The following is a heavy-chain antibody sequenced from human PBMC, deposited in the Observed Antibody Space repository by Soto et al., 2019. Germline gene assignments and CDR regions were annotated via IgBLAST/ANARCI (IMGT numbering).Heavy chain of an antibody. CDR3: TVGHYGD. J-gene: IGHJ4*02. D-gene: IGHD4-17*01. V-gene: IGHV3-15*07. Sequence: EVQLAASGGGLVKPGGSLRLSCPASGVTARNDILHWVRQAPGKGLDWVARVKSEARGGEIDYAAPVKGRFTISRDDSENTLYLQVHNLKIEDTAVYYCTVGHYGDWGQGTLVTVSS. CDR1: GVTARNDI. CDR2: VKSEARGGEI.